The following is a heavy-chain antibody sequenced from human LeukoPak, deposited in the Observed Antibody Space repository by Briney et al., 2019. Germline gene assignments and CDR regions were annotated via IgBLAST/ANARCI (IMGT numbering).Heavy chain of an antibody. V-gene: IGHV5-51*01. D-gene: IGHD4-17*01. J-gene: IGHJ2*01. CDR3: ARADYGDYVILRYVDL. CDR1: GYSFTTYW. CDR2: IYPGDSDT. Sequence: GESLKISCRGSGYSFTTYWIGWVRQMPGKGLEWMGIIYPGDSDTRYSPSFQGQVTISADKSISAAYLQWSSLTASDTAMYYCARADYGDYVILRYVDLWGRGTLVTVSS.